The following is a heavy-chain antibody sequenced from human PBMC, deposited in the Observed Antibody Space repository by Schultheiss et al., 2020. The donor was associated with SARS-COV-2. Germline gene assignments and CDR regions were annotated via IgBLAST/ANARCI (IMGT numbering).Heavy chain of an antibody. D-gene: IGHD1-26*01. J-gene: IGHJ6*02. V-gene: IGHV3-33*08. CDR3: ARAREKWGDPYYYGMDV. CDR2: IWYDGSNK. CDR1: GFTFSSYA. Sequence: GGSLRLSCAASGFTFSSYAMSWVRQAPGKGLEWVAVIWYDGSNKYYADSVKGRFTISRDNSKNTLYLQMNSLRAEDTAVYYCARAREKWGDPYYYGMDVWGQGTTVTVSS.